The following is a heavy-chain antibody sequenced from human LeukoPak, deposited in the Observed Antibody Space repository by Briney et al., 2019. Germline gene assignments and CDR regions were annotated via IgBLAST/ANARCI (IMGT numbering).Heavy chain of an antibody. V-gene: IGHV1-18*01. CDR3: ARGEGVAVAGSSGYYYYMDV. J-gene: IGHJ6*03. D-gene: IGHD6-19*01. CDR2: ISAYNGNT. CDR1: GHTVTSYG. Sequence: ASVKVSCKASGHTVTSYGISWVRQAPGQGVEGRGWISAYNGNTNYAQKLQGRVTMTTDTSTSTAYMELRSLRSDDTAVYYCARGEGVAVAGSSGYYYYMDVWGKGTTVTVSS.